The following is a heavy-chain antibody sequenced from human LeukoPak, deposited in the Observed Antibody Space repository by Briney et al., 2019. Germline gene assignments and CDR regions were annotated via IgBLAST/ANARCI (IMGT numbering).Heavy chain of an antibody. CDR3: AKDYSGTYYLIDY. J-gene: IGHJ4*02. V-gene: IGHV3-23*01. CDR1: GFTFSTST. Sequence: GGSLRLSCAASGFTFSTSTMTWVRQAPGKGLEWVSSISSSGGGTYYADSVRGRFTISRDNSKNTLYLQVNSLRAEDTAVYYCAKDYSGTYYLIDYWGQGTLVTVSS. CDR2: ISSSGGGT. D-gene: IGHD1-26*01.